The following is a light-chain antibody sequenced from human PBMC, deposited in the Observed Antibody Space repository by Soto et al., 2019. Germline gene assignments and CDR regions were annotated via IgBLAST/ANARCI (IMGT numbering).Light chain of an antibody. J-gene: IGLJ1*01. CDR3: QSYDNSLSVYV. V-gene: IGLV1-40*01. CDR2: GNS. CDR1: RSNIGAHYD. Sequence: QSVLTQPPSVSGAPGQRVTISCTGSRSNIGAHYDVHWYQQLPGTAPKLLIYGNSNRPSGVPDRFSGSKSGTSASLAITGRQAEDEADYYCQSYDNSLSVYVFGTGTKVTVL.